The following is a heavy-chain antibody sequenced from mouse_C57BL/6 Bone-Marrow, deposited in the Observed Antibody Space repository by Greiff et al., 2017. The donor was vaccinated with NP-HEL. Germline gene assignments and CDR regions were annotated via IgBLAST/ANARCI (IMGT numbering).Heavy chain of an antibody. J-gene: IGHJ4*01. CDR3: ARHKDYYGNAMDY. CDR1: GFTFSSYG. CDR2: ISSGGSYT. V-gene: IGHV5-6*01. Sequence: EVQLVESGGDLVKPGGSLKLSCAASGFTFSSYGMYWVRQTPDKRLEWVATISSGGSYTYYPDSVKGRFTISRDNAKNTQYLQMSSLKSEDTAMYYCARHKDYYGNAMDYWGQGTSVTVSS. D-gene: IGHD1-1*01.